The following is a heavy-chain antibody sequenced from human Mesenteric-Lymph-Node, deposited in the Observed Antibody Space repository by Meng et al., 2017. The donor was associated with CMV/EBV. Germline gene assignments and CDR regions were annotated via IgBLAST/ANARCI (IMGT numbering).Heavy chain of an antibody. CDR3: ARDYGSAHAFDI. D-gene: IGHD3-10*01. Sequence: GGSLRLSCAASGFTFDDYTMHWVRQVPGKGPEWVSLISWDGGSTYYADSVKGRFTISRDNSKNSLYLQMNSLRPEDAAVYYCARDYGSAHAFDIWGQGTTVTVSS. V-gene: IGHV3-43*01. CDR2: ISWDGGST. J-gene: IGHJ6*02. CDR1: GFTFDDYT.